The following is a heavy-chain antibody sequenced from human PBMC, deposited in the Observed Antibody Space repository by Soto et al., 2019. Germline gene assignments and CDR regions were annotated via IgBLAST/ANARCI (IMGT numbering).Heavy chain of an antibody. V-gene: IGHV1-3*01. CDR2: INAGNGNT. D-gene: IGHD2-2*01. J-gene: IGHJ5*02. Sequence: ASVEVSCKASGYTFTSYSMHWVRQAPGQRLEWMGWINAGNGNTKYSQKFQGRVTITRDTSASTAYMELSSLRSEDTAVYYCARDVRRHIVVVPAARFDPWGQGTLVTVSS. CDR1: GYTFTSYS. CDR3: ARDVRRHIVVVPAARFDP.